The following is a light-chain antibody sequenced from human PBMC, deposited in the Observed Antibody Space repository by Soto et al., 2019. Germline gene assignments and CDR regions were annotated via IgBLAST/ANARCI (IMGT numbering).Light chain of an antibody. CDR1: SSDVGGYNY. Sequence: QSALTQPRSVSGSPGQSVTISCTGTSSDVGGYNYVSWYQHHPGKAPKIMIYDVTKRPSGVPDRFSGSKSGNTASLTISGLQDEDEADYFCCSYAGTDTLGVFGGGTKLTVL. CDR2: DVT. V-gene: IGLV2-11*01. CDR3: CSYAGTDTLGV. J-gene: IGLJ2*01.